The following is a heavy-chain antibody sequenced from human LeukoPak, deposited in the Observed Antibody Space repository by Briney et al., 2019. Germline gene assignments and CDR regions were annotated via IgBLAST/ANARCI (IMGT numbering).Heavy chain of an antibody. CDR1: GYTFTSYY. J-gene: IGHJ6*02. D-gene: IGHD3-9*01. Sequence: ASVKVSCKASGYTFTSYYMHWVRQAPGQGLEWMGIINPSGGSTSYAQKFQGRVTMTRDTSTSTVYMELSSLRSEDTAVYYCARKPRGDYDILTGYPPYYYYGMDVWGRGATVTVSS. CDR2: INPSGGST. CDR3: ARKPRGDYDILTGYPPYYYYGMDV. V-gene: IGHV1-46*01.